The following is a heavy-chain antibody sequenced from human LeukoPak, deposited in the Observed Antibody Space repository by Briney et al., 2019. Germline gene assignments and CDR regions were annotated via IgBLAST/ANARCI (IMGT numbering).Heavy chain of an antibody. V-gene: IGHV4-34*01. CDR1: GGSFIGYY. CDR3: ARVSSNIPHWDYYGMDV. Sequence: PSDTLSLTCAVDGGSFIGYYCSSIRQPPGKWREWIGEINHSGSTNYNPSLKSRVTISVDTSKNQFSLKLSSVTAADTAVYYCARVSSNIPHWDYYGMDVWGQGTTVTVSS. J-gene: IGHJ6*02. D-gene: IGHD2/OR15-2a*01. CDR2: INHSGST.